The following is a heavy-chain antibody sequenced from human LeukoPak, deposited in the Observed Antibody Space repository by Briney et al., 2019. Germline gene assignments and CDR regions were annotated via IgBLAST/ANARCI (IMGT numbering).Heavy chain of an antibody. J-gene: IGHJ6*02. CDR3: AKDIGGPRYYGMDV. D-gene: IGHD2-15*01. CDR1: GFTFDDYA. CDR2: ISWDGGST. V-gene: IGHV3-43D*03. Sequence: GGSLRLSCAASGFTFDDYAMHWVRQAPGKGLEWVSLISWDGGSTYYADSVKGRFTISGDNSKNSLYLQMNSLRAEDTALYYCAKDIGGPRYYGMDVWGQGTTVTVSS.